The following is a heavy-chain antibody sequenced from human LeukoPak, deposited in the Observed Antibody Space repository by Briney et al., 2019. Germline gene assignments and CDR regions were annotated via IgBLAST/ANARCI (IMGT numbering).Heavy chain of an antibody. CDR2: IRQDGSEK. D-gene: IGHD6-6*01. J-gene: IGHJ3*02. CDR3: AKGSSRPPNAFDI. V-gene: IGHV3-7*01. CDR1: GFTFSGHC. Sequence: GGSLRLSCAASGFTFSGHCMSWVRQAPGKGLEWVASIRQDGSEKHYVDSVEGRFTISRDNAKNSLHLQMNSLRAEDTAVYYCAKGSSRPPNAFDIWGQGTLVTVSS.